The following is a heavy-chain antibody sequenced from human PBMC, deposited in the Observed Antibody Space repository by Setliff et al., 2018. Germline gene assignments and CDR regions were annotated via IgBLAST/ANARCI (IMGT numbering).Heavy chain of an antibody. J-gene: IGHJ3*02. Sequence: ASVKVSCKASGYSFIDYYIHWVRQAPGQGPEWMGRVNPKNGGILYSQKFEGRVSLTGDRTISTVYMDLRSLTFDDTAVYYCARPRSNYNRGAFSIWGQGTMVTVSS. D-gene: IGHD3-10*01. CDR3: ARPRSNYNRGAFSI. V-gene: IGHV1-2*06. CDR1: GYSFIDYY. CDR2: VNPKNGGI.